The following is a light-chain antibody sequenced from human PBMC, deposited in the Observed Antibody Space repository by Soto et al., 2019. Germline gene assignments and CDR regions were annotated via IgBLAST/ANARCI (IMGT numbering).Light chain of an antibody. V-gene: IGKV3-11*01. CDR3: QQRTNWPLT. CDR1: QRVAKF. CDR2: DAS. J-gene: IGKJ4*01. Sequence: EIVLTQSPATLSLSPGESATLSCRASQRVAKFLAWYQQKGGQAPRLLIFDASTRATGVPGRFNGSGSGTAFTLTINSLQPDDAAVYFCQQRTNWPLTFGGGTKVEVK.